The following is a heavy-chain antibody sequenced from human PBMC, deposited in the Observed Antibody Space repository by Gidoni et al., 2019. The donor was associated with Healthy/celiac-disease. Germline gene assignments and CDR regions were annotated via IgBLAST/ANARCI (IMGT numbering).Heavy chain of an antibody. CDR2: ISYDGSNK. Sequence: QVQLVESGGGVVQPGRSLRLSCAASGFTFSSYAMHWVRQAPGKGLEWVAVISYDGSNKYYADSVKGRFTISRDNSKNTLYLQMNSLRAEDTAVYYCAREGYDFWSGWTTYYYYGMDVWGQGTTVTVSS. V-gene: IGHV3-30-3*01. J-gene: IGHJ6*02. D-gene: IGHD3-3*01. CDR3: AREGYDFWSGWTTYYYYGMDV. CDR1: GFTFSSYA.